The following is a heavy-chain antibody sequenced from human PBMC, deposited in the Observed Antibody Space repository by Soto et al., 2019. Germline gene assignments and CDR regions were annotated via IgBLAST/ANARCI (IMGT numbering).Heavy chain of an antibody. CDR1: GLTFSRYC. Sequence: GGSMRLSCAASGLTFSRYCTTWVREAPGRGLEWVAYIKQDGSEIYYVDSVKGRFTISRDNAENSLYLQMNSLRAEDTAVYYCARDPVCSGGSCYDYWGQGTLVTVSS. J-gene: IGHJ4*02. D-gene: IGHD2-15*01. V-gene: IGHV3-7*01. CDR3: ARDPVCSGGSCYDY. CDR2: IKQDGSEI.